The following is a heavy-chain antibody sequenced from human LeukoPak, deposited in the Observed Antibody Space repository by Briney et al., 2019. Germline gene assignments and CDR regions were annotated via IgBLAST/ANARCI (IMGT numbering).Heavy chain of an antibody. Sequence: PSETLSLTCTVSGGSITTYYWSWIRHPPGKGLEWIAYIYYTGNTNYNPSLKSRVTISVDTSKNQFSLKLSSVTAADTAVYYCARRNDFDIWGQGTMVTVSS. J-gene: IGHJ3*02. CDR1: GGSITTYY. CDR2: IYYTGNT. CDR3: ARRNDFDI. V-gene: IGHV4-59*08.